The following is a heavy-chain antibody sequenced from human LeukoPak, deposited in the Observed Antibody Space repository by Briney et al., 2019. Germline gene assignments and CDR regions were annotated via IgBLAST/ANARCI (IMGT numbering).Heavy chain of an antibody. V-gene: IGHV3-33*01. CDR3: ARDHGSGSYYPDY. J-gene: IGHJ4*02. CDR1: GFTFSSYG. D-gene: IGHD3-10*01. CDR2: IWYDGSNK. Sequence: GGSLRLSCAASGFTFSSYGMHWVRQAPGKGLEWVAVIWYDGSNKYYADSVKGRFTTSRDNSKNTLYLQMNSLRAEDTAVYYCARDHGSGSYYPDYWGQGTLVTVSS.